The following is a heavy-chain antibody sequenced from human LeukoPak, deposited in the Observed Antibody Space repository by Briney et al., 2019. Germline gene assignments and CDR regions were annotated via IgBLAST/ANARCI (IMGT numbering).Heavy chain of an antibody. CDR1: GYTFTGYY. CDR3: ARDARITIFGVVIIQASGNNWFDP. J-gene: IGHJ5*02. CDR2: INPNSGGT. V-gene: IGHV1-2*06. Sequence: ASVKVSCKASGYTFTGYYMHWVRQAPGQGLEWMGRINPNSGGTNYAQKFQGRVTMTRDTSISTAYMELSRLRSDDTAVYYCARDARITIFGVVIIQASGNNWFDPWGQGTLVTVSS. D-gene: IGHD3-3*01.